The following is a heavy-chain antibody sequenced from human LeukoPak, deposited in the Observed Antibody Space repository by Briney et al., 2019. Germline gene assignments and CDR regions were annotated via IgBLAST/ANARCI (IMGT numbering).Heavy chain of an antibody. CDR3: AKDFQVITTTKGDY. CDR1: GFTFSSYG. V-gene: IGHV3-30*02. Sequence: GGSLRLSCAASGFTFSSYGMHWVRQAPGKGLEWVAFIRYDGSNKYYADSMRGRFTISRDNSKNTLYLQMNSLRAEDTAVYYCAKDFQVITTTKGDYWGQGTLVTVSS. CDR2: IRYDGSNK. D-gene: IGHD1-14*01. J-gene: IGHJ4*02.